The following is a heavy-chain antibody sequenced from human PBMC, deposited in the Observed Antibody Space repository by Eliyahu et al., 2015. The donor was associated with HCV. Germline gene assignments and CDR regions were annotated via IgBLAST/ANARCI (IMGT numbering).Heavy chain of an antibody. V-gene: IGHV3-23*01. D-gene: IGHD1-1*01. J-gene: IGHJ6*02. CDR3: AKDNEPYGLDV. CDR2: VGGSGDTT. Sequence: EVRLLESGGGLVQPGGSLRLXXAASGFTFSNHAMSWVRQAPGKGVEWVSAVGGSGDTTDYAGSVKGRFTVSRDNSKKTLFLEMNSLRAEDTAVYYCAKDNEPYGLDVWGQGTTVTVSS. CDR1: GFTFSNHA.